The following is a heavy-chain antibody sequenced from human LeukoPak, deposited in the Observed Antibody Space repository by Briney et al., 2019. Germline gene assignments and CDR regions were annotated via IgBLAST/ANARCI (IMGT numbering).Heavy chain of an antibody. Sequence: GASVKVSCKASGYTFTSYAMHWVRQAPGQRLEWVGWINASNGNTKYSQKFQGRVTITRDTSASTAYIELSSLRSEDTAVYYCARADGDYVFDYWGQGTLVTVSS. V-gene: IGHV1-3*01. J-gene: IGHJ4*02. CDR3: ARADGDYVFDY. D-gene: IGHD4-17*01. CDR2: INASNGNT. CDR1: GYTFTSYA.